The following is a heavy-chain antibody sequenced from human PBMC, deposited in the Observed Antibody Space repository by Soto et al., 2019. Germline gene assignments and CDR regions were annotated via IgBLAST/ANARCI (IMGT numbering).Heavy chain of an antibody. CDR1: GYTLTSYA. V-gene: IGHV1-3*01. CDR2: INAGNGNT. J-gene: IGHJ4*02. Sequence: ASVKVSCKASGYTLTSYAMHWVRQAPGQRLEWMGWINAGNGNTKYSQKFQGRVTITRDTSASTAYMELSSLRSEDTAVYYCARDSIVVVVVATLPLDYWGQGTLVTVSS. CDR3: ARDSIVVVVVATLPLDY. D-gene: IGHD2-15*01.